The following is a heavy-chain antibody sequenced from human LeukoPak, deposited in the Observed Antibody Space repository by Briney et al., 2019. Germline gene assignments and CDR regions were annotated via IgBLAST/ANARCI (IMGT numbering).Heavy chain of an antibody. CDR1: GFTFSSYA. V-gene: IGHV3-53*01. D-gene: IGHD1-26*01. CDR3: ARWGARDFDY. Sequence: GRSLRLSCAASGFTFSSYAMHWVRQAPGKGLEWVAVIYSGGSTYYSDSVKGRFTISRDNSKNTLYLQMNSLRAEDTAVYYCARWGARDFDYWGQGTLVTVSS. J-gene: IGHJ4*02. CDR2: IYSGGST.